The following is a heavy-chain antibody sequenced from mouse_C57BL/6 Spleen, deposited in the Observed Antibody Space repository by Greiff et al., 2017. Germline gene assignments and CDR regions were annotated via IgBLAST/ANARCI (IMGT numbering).Heavy chain of an antibody. D-gene: IGHD4-1*01. CDR3: ARGGTGTYFEV. Sequence: QVQLQQPGTELVKPGASVKLSCKASGYTFTSYWMHWVKQRPGQGLEWIGNINPSNGGTNYNEKFKSKATLTVDKSSSTAYMQLSSLTAEDAAVYYCARGGTGTYFEVWGTGTTVTVSS. CDR1: GYTFTSYW. CDR2: INPSNGGT. V-gene: IGHV1-53*01. J-gene: IGHJ1*03.